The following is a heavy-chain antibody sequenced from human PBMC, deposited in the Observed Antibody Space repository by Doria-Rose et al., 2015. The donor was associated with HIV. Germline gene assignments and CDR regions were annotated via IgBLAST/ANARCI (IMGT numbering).Heavy chain of an antibody. D-gene: IGHD3-10*01. CDR2: INAGNGNT. CDR1: KYTFTDYA. V-gene: IGHV1-3*01. Sequence: VKKPGASVKVSCKASKYTFTDYAIHWVRQAPGQRLEWMGWINAGNGNTQSSQRFQDRVTITSDASASTAYMELSSLRSEDTAVYYCARDMVQGVISTLPLAYWGQGTLVTVSS. CDR3: ARDMVQGVISTLPLAY. J-gene: IGHJ4*02.